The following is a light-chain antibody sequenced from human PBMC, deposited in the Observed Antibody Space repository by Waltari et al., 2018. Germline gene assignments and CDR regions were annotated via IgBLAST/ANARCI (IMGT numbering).Light chain of an antibody. CDR3: QHYVTLPVT. J-gene: IGKJ1*01. CDR1: QSVSRT. CDR2: AAS. V-gene: IGKV3-20*01. Sequence: EIVLTQSPGTLSLSPGERATLSCRTSQSVSRTLARYQQKPGQAPRLPMYAASGRATGIPDRFRGSGSGTDFSLTIRRLEPEDCAVYYCQHYVTLPVTFGPGTKVEIK.